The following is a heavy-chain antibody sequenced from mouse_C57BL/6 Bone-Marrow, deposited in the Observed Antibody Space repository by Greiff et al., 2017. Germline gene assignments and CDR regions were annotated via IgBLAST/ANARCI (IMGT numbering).Heavy chain of an antibody. J-gene: IGHJ4*01. CDR1: GFTFSSYG. D-gene: IGHD1-1*01. V-gene: IGHV5-6*01. CDR2: ISSGGSYT. Sequence: EVQGVESGGDLVKPGGSLKLSCAASGFTFSSYGMSWVRQTPDKRLEWVATISSGGSYTYYPDSVKGRFTISRDNAKNTLYLQMSSLKSEDTAMYYCARRPLYYGSSYEAMDYWGQGTSVTVSS. CDR3: ARRPLYYGSSYEAMDY.